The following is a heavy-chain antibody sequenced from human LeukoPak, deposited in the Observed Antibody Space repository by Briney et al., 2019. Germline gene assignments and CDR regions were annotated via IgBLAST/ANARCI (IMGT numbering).Heavy chain of an antibody. J-gene: IGHJ4*02. CDR2: INHSGST. Sequence: SETLSLTCAVYGGSFSGYYWSWIRQPPGKGLEWIGEINHSGSTNYNPSLKSRVTISVDTSKNQFSLKLSSVTAADTAVYYCARDVSLDSSGYYDYWGQGTLVTVSS. V-gene: IGHV4-34*01. D-gene: IGHD3-22*01. CDR1: GGSFSGYY. CDR3: ARDVSLDSSGYYDY.